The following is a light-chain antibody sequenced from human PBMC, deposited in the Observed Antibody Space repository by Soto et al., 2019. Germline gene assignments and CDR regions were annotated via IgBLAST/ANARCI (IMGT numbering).Light chain of an antibody. V-gene: IGKV1-5*03. J-gene: IGKJ5*01. CDR1: QSISSW. CDR2: KAS. CDR3: QQYNSYLYT. Sequence: DSQMTQSPSTLSASVGDRVTITCRASQSISSWLAWYQQEPGKAPKLLIYKASSLESGVPSRFSGSGSGTEFTLTISSLQPDDFATYYCQQYNSYLYTFGQGTRLEIK.